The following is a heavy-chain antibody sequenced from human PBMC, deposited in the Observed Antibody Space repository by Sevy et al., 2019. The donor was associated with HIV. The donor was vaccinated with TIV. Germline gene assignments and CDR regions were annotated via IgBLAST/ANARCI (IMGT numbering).Heavy chain of an antibody. CDR2: IQYDGSNK. Sequence: GGSLRLSCAASGFSFSSYCMHWVRQAPGKGLEWMSYIQYDGSNKDYADSVKGRFTISRDNSKNTLYMHMNSLRVEDTVVFYCVKDGGGEGGDHWGQGTMVTVSS. CDR3: VKDGGGEGGDH. D-gene: IGHD3-10*01. J-gene: IGHJ4*02. CDR1: GFSFSSYC. V-gene: IGHV3-30*02.